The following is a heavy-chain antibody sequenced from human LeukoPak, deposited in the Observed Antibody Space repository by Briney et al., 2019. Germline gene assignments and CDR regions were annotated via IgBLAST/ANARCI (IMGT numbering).Heavy chain of an antibody. CDR1: GYSISSGYY. Sequence: PSETLSLTCAVSGYSISSGYYWGWIRQPPGKGLEWIGSVYHSGSTYYNPSLKSRVTISVGTSKNQFSLKLSSVTAADTAVYYCARHGNYYDTSQSDPWGQGTLVTVSS. J-gene: IGHJ5*02. CDR2: VYHSGST. D-gene: IGHD3-22*01. V-gene: IGHV4-38-2*01. CDR3: ARHGNYYDTSQSDP.